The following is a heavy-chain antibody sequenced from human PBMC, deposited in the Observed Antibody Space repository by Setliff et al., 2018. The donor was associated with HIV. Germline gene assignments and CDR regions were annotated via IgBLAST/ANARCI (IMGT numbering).Heavy chain of an antibody. Sequence: SGTLSLTCTVSGGSISTYYWSWIRQPPGKGLGWIGSIYFTGSSDNNPSLKSRVTLSVDTSKHQFSLKLSSVTAADTAVYYCARVQMAYAAFDVWGQGTMVTISS. V-gene: IGHV4-59*01. CDR2: IYFTGSS. J-gene: IGHJ3*01. CDR1: GGSISTYY. CDR3: ARVQMAYAAFDV. D-gene: IGHD4-17*01.